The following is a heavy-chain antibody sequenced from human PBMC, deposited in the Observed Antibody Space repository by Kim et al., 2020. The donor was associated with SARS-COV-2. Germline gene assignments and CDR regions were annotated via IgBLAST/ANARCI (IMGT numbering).Heavy chain of an antibody. CDR3: AKDGGGSDVNYYYAWDD. D-gene: IGHD3-16*01. V-gene: IGHV3-23*01. J-gene: IGHJ6*02. Sequence: GGSLRLSCEASGFTFRDFAMSWVRQTPGKGLQWVSSITGSGRTTYYVDSVKGRFTISRDNSKNTLHLQMNSLRADDTAVYYCAKDGGGSDVNYYYAWDDWGQGTTVTVSS. CDR2: ITGSGRTT. CDR1: GFTFRDFA.